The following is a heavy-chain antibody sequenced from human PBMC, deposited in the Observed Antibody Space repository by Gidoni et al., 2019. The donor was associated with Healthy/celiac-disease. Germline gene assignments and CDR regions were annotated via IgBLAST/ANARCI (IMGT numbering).Heavy chain of an antibody. Sequence: QVQLVESGGGVVQPGRSLRLSCAASGFTFSSYAMHWVRQAPGKGLEWVAVISYDGSNKYYADSVKGRFTISRDNSKNTLYLQMNSLRAEDTAVYYCARGWEHRGGYFDYWGQGTLVTVSS. J-gene: IGHJ4*02. CDR3: ARGWEHRGGYFDY. CDR1: GFTFSSYA. D-gene: IGHD1-1*01. CDR2: ISYDGSNK. V-gene: IGHV3-30-3*01.